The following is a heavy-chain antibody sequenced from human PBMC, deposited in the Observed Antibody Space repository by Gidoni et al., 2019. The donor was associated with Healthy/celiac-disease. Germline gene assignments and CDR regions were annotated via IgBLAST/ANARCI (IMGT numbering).Heavy chain of an antibody. J-gene: IGHJ6*02. V-gene: IGHV1-58*01. CDR2: IVFGSGNT. D-gene: IGHD4-17*01. Sequence: QMQLLQSGPEVKKPGTSVQVSCKASVFTFTSSAVQWVRQARGQRREWIGWIVFGSGNTNYAQKLQERVTITRDMATSTDYRELSSLRSEDTAVYYCAEDVDYGDYGTLNYYGMDVWGQGTTVTVS. CDR3: AEDVDYGDYGTLNYYGMDV. CDR1: VFTFTSSA.